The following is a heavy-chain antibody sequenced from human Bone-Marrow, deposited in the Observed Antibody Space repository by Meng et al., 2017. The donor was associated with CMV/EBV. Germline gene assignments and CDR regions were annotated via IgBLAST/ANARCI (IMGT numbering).Heavy chain of an antibody. Sequence: ASVKVSCKASGYTFTSYYMHWVRQAPGQGLEWMGIINPSGGSTSYAQKFQGRVTMTRDTSTSTVYMELSSLRSEDTAVYYCARAGRYGYGPNGIFDYCGQGTLVTASS. CDR1: GYTFTSYY. V-gene: IGHV1-46*01. CDR3: ARAGRYGYGPNGIFDY. D-gene: IGHD5-18*01. CDR2: INPSGGST. J-gene: IGHJ4*02.